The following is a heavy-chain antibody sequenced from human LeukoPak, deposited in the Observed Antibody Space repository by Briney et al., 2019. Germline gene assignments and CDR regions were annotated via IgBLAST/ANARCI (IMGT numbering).Heavy chain of an antibody. J-gene: IGHJ4*02. D-gene: IGHD3-3*01. V-gene: IGHV3-30*18. CDR1: GFTFSSYA. CDR2: ISYDGSNK. CDR3: AKGTYYDFWSGPDYYFDY. Sequence: GGSLRLSCAASGFTFSSYAMSWVRQAPGKGLEWVAVISYDGSNKYYADSVKGRFTISRDNSKNTLYLQMNSLRAEDTAVYYCAKGTYYDFWSGPDYYFDYWGQGTLVTVSS.